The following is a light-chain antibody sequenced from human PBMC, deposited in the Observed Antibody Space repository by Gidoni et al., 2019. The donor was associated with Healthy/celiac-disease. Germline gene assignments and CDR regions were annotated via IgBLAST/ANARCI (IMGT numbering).Light chain of an antibody. CDR1: SSDVGGYNY. V-gene: IGLV2-14*01. J-gene: IGLJ3*02. CDR2: EVS. CDR3: SSYTSSSTLEWV. Sequence: QSALTQPASVSGSPGQSIPISCTGTSSDVGGYNYVSCYQQHPGKAPKLMIYEVSNRPSGVSNRFSGSKSGNTASLTISGLQAEDEADYYCSSYTSSSTLEWVFGGGTKLTVL.